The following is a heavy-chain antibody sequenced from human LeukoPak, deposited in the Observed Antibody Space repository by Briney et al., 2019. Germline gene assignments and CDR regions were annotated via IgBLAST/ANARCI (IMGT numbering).Heavy chain of an antibody. V-gene: IGHV4-34*01. CDR2: INHSGST. J-gene: IGHJ4*02. Sequence: PSETLSLTCAVYGGSFSGYYWSWIRQPPGKGLEWIGEINHSGSTNYNPSLKSRVTISVDTSKNQFSLKLSSVTAADTAVYYRARVVDYGDYFDYWGQGTLVTVSS. CDR3: ARVVDYGDYFDY. CDR1: GGSFSGYY. D-gene: IGHD4-17*01.